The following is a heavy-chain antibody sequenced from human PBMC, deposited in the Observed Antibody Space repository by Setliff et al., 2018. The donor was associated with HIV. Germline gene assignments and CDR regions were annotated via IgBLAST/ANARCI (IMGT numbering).Heavy chain of an antibody. CDR3: ARGFEGYCSGASCHWFDS. D-gene: IGHD2-15*01. Sequence: GSLRLSCAASGFTFSTYAMSWVRQTPAKGLEWIGEISHSGRTNYNPSLKTRLIISRDTSKNQFSLRLSSATVADTAIYYCARGFEGYCSGASCHWFDSWGQGTQVTVSS. CDR1: GFTFSTYA. CDR2: ISHSGRT. V-gene: IGHV4-34*08. J-gene: IGHJ5*01.